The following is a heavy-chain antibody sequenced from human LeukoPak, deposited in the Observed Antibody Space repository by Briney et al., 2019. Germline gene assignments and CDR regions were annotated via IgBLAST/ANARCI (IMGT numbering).Heavy chain of an antibody. CDR1: GYTFTSNG. CDR2: ISAYNGNT. CDR3: ARVAATIYWYYGMDV. D-gene: IGHD6-13*01. Sequence: ASVKVSCKASGYTFTSNGISWVRQAPGQGLEWMGWISAYNGNTNYAQKAQGRVTMTTDTSTSTGYMELRSLRSDDTAVYYCARVAATIYWYYGMDVWGQGTTVTVPS. J-gene: IGHJ6*02. V-gene: IGHV1-18*01.